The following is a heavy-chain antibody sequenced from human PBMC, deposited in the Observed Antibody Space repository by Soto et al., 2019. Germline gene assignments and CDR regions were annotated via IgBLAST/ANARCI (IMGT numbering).Heavy chain of an antibody. J-gene: IGHJ4*02. CDR1: GFTFSCYW. CDR2: INNDVNTT. CDR3: ARGPRYFDWLSLSFAY. D-gene: IGHD3-9*01. V-gene: IGHV3-74*01. Sequence: GGSLRLSCAASGFTFSCYWMHWVRQAPGKGLEWVSRINNDVNTTAYADSVKGRFTISRDNAKNTLYLQMNSLRAEDTAVYYCARGPRYFDWLSLSFAYWGQGTLVTVSS.